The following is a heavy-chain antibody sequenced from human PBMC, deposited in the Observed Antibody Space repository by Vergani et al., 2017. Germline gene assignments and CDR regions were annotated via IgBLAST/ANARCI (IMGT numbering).Heavy chain of an antibody. CDR1: SFKLGDYG. CDR3: ARETRDTPSSLDY. V-gene: IGHV3-33*01. Sequence: VQLLQSGGGVVQPGRSLRLSCTPSSFKLGDYGMHWVRQAPGRGLEWVSMTWYEGNNNYYADSVKGRFTISKNISKNTLYLQMNSLRGDDTAVYYCARETRDTPSSLDYWGQGTLVTVSS. CDR2: TWYEGNNN. J-gene: IGHJ4*02. D-gene: IGHD5-24*01.